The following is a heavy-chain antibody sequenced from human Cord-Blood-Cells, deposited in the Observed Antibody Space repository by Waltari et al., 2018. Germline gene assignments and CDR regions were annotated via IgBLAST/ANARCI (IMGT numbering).Heavy chain of an antibody. D-gene: IGHD6-6*01. CDR3: ARILGSSSSWYFDL. CDR2: VSPNRSVT. J-gene: IGHJ2*01. CDR1: GYPFTGYY. Sequence: QVQLVQSGAEVKKPGASVKVSCKASGYPFTGYYMHWVRPAPGQGLEWMGWVSPNRSVTNYAPKFQGRVTMTRDTSISTAYMGLSRLRSDDTAVYYCARILGSSSSWYFDLWGRGTLVTVSS. V-gene: IGHV1-2*02.